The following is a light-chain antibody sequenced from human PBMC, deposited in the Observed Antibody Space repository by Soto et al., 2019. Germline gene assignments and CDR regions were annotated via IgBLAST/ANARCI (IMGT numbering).Light chain of an antibody. CDR2: GNS. J-gene: IGLJ3*02. CDR3: QSYDSSLSGSV. CDR1: SSNIGAGYH. Sequence: QSVLTQPPSVSGAPGQRVTISCTGSSSNIGAGYHVHWYQQLPGTAPKLLIYGNSSRPSGVPDRFSGSKSGTSASLAITGLQAEDEADYYCQSYDSSLSGSVFGGGTKLTVL. V-gene: IGLV1-40*01.